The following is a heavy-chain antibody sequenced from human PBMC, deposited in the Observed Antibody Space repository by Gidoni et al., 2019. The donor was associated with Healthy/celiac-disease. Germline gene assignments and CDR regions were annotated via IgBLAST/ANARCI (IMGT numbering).Heavy chain of an antibody. CDR3: ARDRLGSGRPHIGLPHY. J-gene: IGHJ4*02. V-gene: IGHV3-30-3*01. CDR1: GFTFSSSA. CDR2: ISYDGSNK. Sequence: QVQLVESGGGVVQPGRSLRLPCAASGFTFSSSAMHWVRQAPGQGLEWVAVISYDGSNKYYADSVKGRFTISRDNSKNTLYLQMNSLRAEDTAVYYCARDRLGSGRPHIGLPHYWGQGTLVTVSS. D-gene: IGHD6-19*01.